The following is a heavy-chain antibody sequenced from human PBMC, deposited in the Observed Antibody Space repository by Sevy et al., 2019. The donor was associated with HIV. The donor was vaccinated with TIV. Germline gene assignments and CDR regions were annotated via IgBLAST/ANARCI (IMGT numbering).Heavy chain of an antibody. CDR2: IWYDGSNK. J-gene: IGHJ4*02. CDR3: ARDWGYYDSSGYFDY. V-gene: IGHV3-33*01. CDR1: GFTFSSYG. Sequence: GGSLTLSCAASGFTFSSYGMHWVRHAPGKGLEWVAVIWYDGSNKYYADSVKGRFTISRDNSKNTLYLQMNSLRAEDTAVYYCARDWGYYDSSGYFDYWGQGTLVTVSS. D-gene: IGHD3-22*01.